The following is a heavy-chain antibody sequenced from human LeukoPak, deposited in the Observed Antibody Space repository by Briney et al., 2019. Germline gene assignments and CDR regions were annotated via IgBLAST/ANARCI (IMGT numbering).Heavy chain of an antibody. CDR2: IYYSGST. CDR1: GGSISSSSYY. CDR3: ARARYSHYAGGKEEFDY. V-gene: IGHV4-39*01. J-gene: IGHJ4*02. Sequence: SETLSLTCTVSGGSISSSSYYWGWIRQPPGKGLEWIGSIYYSGSTYYNLSLKSRVTISVDTSKNQFSLKLSSVTAADTAVYYCARARYSHYAGGKEEFDYWGQGTLVTVSS. D-gene: IGHD4-11*01.